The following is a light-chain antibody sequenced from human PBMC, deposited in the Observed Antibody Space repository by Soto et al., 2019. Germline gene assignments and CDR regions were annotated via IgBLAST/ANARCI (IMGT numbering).Light chain of an antibody. V-gene: IGKV3-20*01. J-gene: IGKJ1*01. CDR2: GAS. CDR1: QSVSSSY. CDR3: XQYGSSPSWT. Sequence: EIVLTQSPGTLSLSPGERATLSCRASQSVSSSYLAWYQQKPGQAPRLLIYGASSRATGIPDRISGSGSGTDFTLTISRLXPXXXAVYYCXQYGSSPSWTFGQGTKVEIK.